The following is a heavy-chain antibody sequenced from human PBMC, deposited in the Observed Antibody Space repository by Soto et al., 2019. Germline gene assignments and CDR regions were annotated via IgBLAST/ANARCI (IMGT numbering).Heavy chain of an antibody. D-gene: IGHD1-26*01. Sequence: QVQLVQSGAEVKKPGSSVKVSCKASGGTFSSYAISWVRQAPGQGLEWMGGIIPIFGTANYAQKFQGRVTXXAXEXXSTAYMELSSLRSEDTAVYYCARGGVGATYNWFDRWGQGTLVTVSS. CDR2: IIPIFGTA. CDR1: GGTFSSYA. J-gene: IGHJ5*02. V-gene: IGHV1-69*12. CDR3: ARGGVGATYNWFDR.